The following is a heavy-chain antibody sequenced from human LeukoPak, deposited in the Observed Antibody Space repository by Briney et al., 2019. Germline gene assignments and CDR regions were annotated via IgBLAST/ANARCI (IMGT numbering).Heavy chain of an antibody. CDR2: IIPILGIA. CDR1: GGTFSSYA. Sequence: SVKVSCKASGGTFSSYAISWVRQAPGQGLEWMGRIIPILGIANYAQKFQGRVTITADKSTSTAYMELSSLRSEDTAVYYCARAGRITMVRNYYYMDVWGKGTTVTVSS. J-gene: IGHJ6*03. V-gene: IGHV1-69*04. CDR3: ARAGRITMVRNYYYMDV. D-gene: IGHD3-10*01.